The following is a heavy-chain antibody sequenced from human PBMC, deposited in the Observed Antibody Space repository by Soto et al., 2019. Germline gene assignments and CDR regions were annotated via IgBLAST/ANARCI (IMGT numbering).Heavy chain of an antibody. J-gene: IGHJ5*02. CDR1: GFTFSSYE. CDR2: ISSSGSTI. V-gene: IGHV3-48*03. CDR3: ARLSHAYSSSWVHWFDP. D-gene: IGHD6-6*01. Sequence: PVGSLRLSCAASGFTFSSYEMNWVRQAPGKGLEWVSYISSSGSTIYYADSVKGRFTISRDNAKNSLYLQMNSLRAEDTAVYYCARLSHAYSSSWVHWFDPWGQGTLVTVSS.